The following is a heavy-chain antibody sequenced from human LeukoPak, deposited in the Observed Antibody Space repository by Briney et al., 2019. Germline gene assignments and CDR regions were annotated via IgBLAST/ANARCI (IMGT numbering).Heavy chain of an antibody. CDR3: ARDILATSIAAPYY. V-gene: IGHV4-39*07. CDR2: IHYSGST. Sequence: TSETLSLTCTVSGGSISSSSHYWGWIRQPPGKGLEWIGSIHYSGSTNYNPSLKSRVTISVDTSKNQFSLKLSSVTAADTAVYYCARDILATSIAAPYYWGQGALVTVSS. D-gene: IGHD6-13*01. CDR1: GGSISSSSHY. J-gene: IGHJ4*02.